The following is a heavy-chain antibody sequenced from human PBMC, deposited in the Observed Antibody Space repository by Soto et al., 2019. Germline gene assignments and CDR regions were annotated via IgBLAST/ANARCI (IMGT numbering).Heavy chain of an antibody. D-gene: IGHD3-22*01. V-gene: IGHV3-23*01. CDR2: ISGSGGST. J-gene: IGHJ4*02. Sequence: PGGSLRLSCAASGFTFSSYAMSWVRQAPGKGLEWVSAISGSGGSTYYADSVKGRFTISRDNSKNTLYLQMNSLRAEDTAVYYCAKESGGYHYLLFFYFDYWGQGTLVTVSS. CDR3: AKESGGYHYLLFFYFDY. CDR1: GFTFSSYA.